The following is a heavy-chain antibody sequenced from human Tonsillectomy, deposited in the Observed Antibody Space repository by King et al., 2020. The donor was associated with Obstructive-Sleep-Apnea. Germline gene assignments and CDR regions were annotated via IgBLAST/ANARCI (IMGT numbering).Heavy chain of an antibody. CDR3: ARGSGAADVNWFDP. CDR1: AGSFSDYY. J-gene: IGHJ5*02. CDR2: INHSGST. D-gene: IGHD6-13*01. V-gene: IGHV4-34*01. Sequence: VQLQQWGAGLLKPSETLSLTCAVYAGSFSDYYWSWIRQPPGTGLEWFGEINHSGSTNYNPSLKSRVTISVDMSKNQFSLKLTSVTAADTAVYYCARGSGAADVNWFDPWGQGALVTVSS.